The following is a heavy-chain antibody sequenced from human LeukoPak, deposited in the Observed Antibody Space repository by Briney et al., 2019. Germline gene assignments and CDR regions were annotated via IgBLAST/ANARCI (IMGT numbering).Heavy chain of an antibody. CDR2: SGPYNGNA. D-gene: IGHD6-6*01. CDR3: AREVLYSSSSSYYYYMDV. V-gene: IGHV1-18*01. Sequence: GSSVKVSCKASGGTFSSYAISWVRQAPGQGLEWMGWSGPYNGNANFAQKFEGRVTMTTDTSTSTAYMELRSLSSDDTAVYYCAREVLYSSSSSYYYYMDVWGRGTTVTVSS. J-gene: IGHJ6*03. CDR1: GGTFSSYA.